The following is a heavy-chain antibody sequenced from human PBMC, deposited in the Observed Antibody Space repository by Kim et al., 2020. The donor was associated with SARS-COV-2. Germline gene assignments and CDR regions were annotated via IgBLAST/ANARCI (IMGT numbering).Heavy chain of an antibody. J-gene: IGHJ5*02. V-gene: IGHV3-9*01. CDR3: AKDNLSMVTTLGSFDP. D-gene: IGHD4-17*01. CDR2: ISCNSGAI. Sequence: GGSLRLSCATSGFTFNDYAMHWVRQAPGKGLEWVSGISCNSGAIHYADSVKGRFTISRDKAKNSLYLQMNSLRAEDTAFYYCAKDNLSMVTTLGSFDPWGQGTLVTVSP. CDR1: GFTFNDYA.